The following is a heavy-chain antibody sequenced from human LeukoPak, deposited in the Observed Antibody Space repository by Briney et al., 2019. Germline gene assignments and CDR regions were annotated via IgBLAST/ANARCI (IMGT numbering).Heavy chain of an antibody. Sequence: ASVKVSCKASGHTFTGYYMHWVRQAPGQGLEWMGWINPISGGTNYTQKFQGRVTMTRDTSISTAYMELSRLRSGDTAVYYCARGGTIRAAFDFWGQGTMVTVSS. CDR1: GHTFTGYY. D-gene: IGHD2-8*01. CDR3: ARGGTIRAAFDF. V-gene: IGHV1-2*02. CDR2: INPISGGT. J-gene: IGHJ3*01.